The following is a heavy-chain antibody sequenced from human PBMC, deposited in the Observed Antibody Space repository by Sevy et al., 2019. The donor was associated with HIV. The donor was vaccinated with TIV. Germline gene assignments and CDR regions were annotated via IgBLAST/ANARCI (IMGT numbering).Heavy chain of an antibody. D-gene: IGHD4-17*01. CDR3: TRVVTPYTVTTFDY. Sequence: GGSLRLSCTASGFTFGDYAMSWFRQAPGKGLEWVSLIRRKAYGGATEYAASVKGRFTISRDDSKGIVYLQMNSLKIEDTAVYYCTRVVTPYTVTTFDYWGQGTLVTVSS. CDR1: GFTFGDYA. J-gene: IGHJ4*02. V-gene: IGHV3-49*03. CDR2: IRRKAYGGAT.